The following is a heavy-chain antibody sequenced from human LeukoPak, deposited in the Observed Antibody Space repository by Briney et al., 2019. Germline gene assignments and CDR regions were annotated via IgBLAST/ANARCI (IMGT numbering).Heavy chain of an antibody. CDR1: GFTFSSYE. J-gene: IGHJ4*02. Sequence: GGSLRLFCVASGFTFSSYEMNWVRQAPGKGLEWISYISDRGSTMYYADSVKGRFTISRDNARNSLYLQMSSLRAEDTAVYYCATRVVRGQGTLVTVSS. V-gene: IGHV3-48*03. CDR2: ISDRGSTM. CDR3: ATRVV.